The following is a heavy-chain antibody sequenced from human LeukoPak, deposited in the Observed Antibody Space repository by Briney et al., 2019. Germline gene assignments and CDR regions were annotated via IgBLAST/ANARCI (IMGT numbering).Heavy chain of an antibody. CDR1: GFTFSSYG. CDR3: AKVDDFWSGYYEKDLDY. D-gene: IGHD3-3*01. Sequence: GVSLRLSCAASGFTFSSYGMHWVRQAPGKGLEWVAFIRYDGSNKYYAESVKGRFTISRDNSKNTLYLQMNSLRAEDTAVYYCAKVDDFWSGYYEKDLDYWGQGTLVTVPS. CDR2: IRYDGSNK. J-gene: IGHJ4*02. V-gene: IGHV3-30*02.